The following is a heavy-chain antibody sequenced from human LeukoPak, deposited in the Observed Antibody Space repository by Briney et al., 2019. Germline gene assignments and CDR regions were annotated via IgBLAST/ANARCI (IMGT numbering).Heavy chain of an antibody. CDR3: AKNDRGRPADY. J-gene: IGHJ4*02. Sequence: PSEPLSLTCSGSGGSISSGLYYWSWIRQPPGKGLEWIVSMHYSGSTYYNPSIKSRVTISVDTSKKQSSLRLLSVTAADTSVYYCAKNDRGRPADYWGQGTLVTVSS. CDR2: MHYSGST. D-gene: IGHD3-10*02. V-gene: IGHV4-39*01. CDR1: GGSISSGLYY.